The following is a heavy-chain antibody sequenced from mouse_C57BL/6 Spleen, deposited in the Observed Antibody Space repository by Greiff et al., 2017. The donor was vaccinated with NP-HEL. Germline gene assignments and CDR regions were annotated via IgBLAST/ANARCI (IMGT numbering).Heavy chain of an antibody. CDR1: GFTFSSYA. CDR3: AREEDYDAMDY. Sequence: EVMLVESGGGLVKPGGSLKLSCAASGFTFSSYAMSWVRQTPEKRLEWVATISDGGSYTYYPDNVKGRFTISRDNAKNNLYLQMSHLKSEDTAMYYCAREEDYDAMDYWGQGTSVTVSS. J-gene: IGHJ4*01. CDR2: ISDGGSYT. V-gene: IGHV5-4*01.